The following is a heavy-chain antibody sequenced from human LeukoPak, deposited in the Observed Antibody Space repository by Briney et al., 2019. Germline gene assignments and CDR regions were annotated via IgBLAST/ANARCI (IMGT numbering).Heavy chain of an antibody. Sequence: GGTLRLSCAASGFTFSHYGMTWVRQAPGKGLEWVSAISGSGGSTYYAGSVKGRFTISRDNSKNTLSLQMNSLRVEDTAVYYCAQDLAWGAFDHWGQGTLVTVSS. D-gene: IGHD7-27*01. J-gene: IGHJ4*02. CDR2: ISGSGGST. CDR3: AQDLAWGAFDH. CDR1: GFTFSHYG. V-gene: IGHV3-23*01.